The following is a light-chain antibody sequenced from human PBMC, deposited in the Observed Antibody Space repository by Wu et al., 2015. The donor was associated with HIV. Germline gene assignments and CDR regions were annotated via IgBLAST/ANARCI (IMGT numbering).Light chain of an antibody. V-gene: IGKV3-11*01. CDR2: GAS. CDR1: ESISGY. CDR3: QYRTT. Sequence: DIVLTQSPDTLSLSPGERATLSCRVSESISGYLAWFQQRPGQPPTLLIYGASSRAAGIPDRFSGSGSGTDFSLTISRLEPEDFALYYCQYRTTFGQGTRL. J-gene: IGKJ5*01.